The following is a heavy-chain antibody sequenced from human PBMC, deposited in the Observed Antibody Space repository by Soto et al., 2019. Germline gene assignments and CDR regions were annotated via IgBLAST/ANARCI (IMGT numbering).Heavy chain of an antibody. CDR1: GFTVSSNY. CDR3: AREVVGYYYGMDV. Sequence: VQLVESGGGVVQPGMSLRLSCAASGFTVSSNYMSWVRQAPGKGLEWVSVIYSGGSTYYADSVKGRFTISRDNSKNTLYLQMNSLRAEDTAVYYCAREVVGYYYGMDVWGQGTTVTVSS. J-gene: IGHJ6*02. D-gene: IGHD2-21*01. CDR2: IYSGGST. V-gene: IGHV3-53*01.